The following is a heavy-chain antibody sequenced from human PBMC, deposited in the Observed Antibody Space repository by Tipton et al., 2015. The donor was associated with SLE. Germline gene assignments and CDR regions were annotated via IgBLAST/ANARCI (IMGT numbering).Heavy chain of an antibody. D-gene: IGHD1-26*01. Sequence: RSLRLSCAASGFNFDEFAMHWVRQGPGKGLEWVSGISWNSDNMVYADSVNGRFTISRDNAKNSLYLQMNSLIGEDTALYYCAKDKDEGSAFDSWGQGTYVTVSS. CDR2: ISWNSDNM. V-gene: IGHV3-9*01. J-gene: IGHJ3*02. CDR1: GFNFDEFA. CDR3: AKDKDEGSAFDS.